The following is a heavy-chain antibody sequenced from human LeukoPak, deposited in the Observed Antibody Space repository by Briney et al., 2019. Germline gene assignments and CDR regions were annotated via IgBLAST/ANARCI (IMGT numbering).Heavy chain of an antibody. CDR1: GFTFSSYE. Sequence: SGGSLRLSCAASGFTFSSYEMNWVRQAPGKGLEWVSYISSSSSTIYYADSVKGRFTISRDNAKNSLYLQMNSLRAEDTAVYYCARVFERYYNILTGYYDYWGQGTLVTVSS. CDR2: ISSSSSTI. CDR3: ARVFERYYNILTGYYDY. V-gene: IGHV3-48*01. D-gene: IGHD3-9*01. J-gene: IGHJ4*02.